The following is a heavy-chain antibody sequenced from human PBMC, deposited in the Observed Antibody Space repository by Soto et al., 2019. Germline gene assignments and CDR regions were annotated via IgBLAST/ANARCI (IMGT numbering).Heavy chain of an antibody. J-gene: IGHJ5*02. Sequence: SETLSLTCTVSGGSISSYYWNWIRQPPGKGLERIGYSHESGSSKYNPSLKSRVGISVDTSKSQFSLKLSSVTAADTAVYYCATQEVGGSYVYTFDPWGQGTLVTVS. CDR2: SHESGSS. CDR3: ATQEVGGSYVYTFDP. V-gene: IGHV4-59*08. CDR1: GGSISSYY. D-gene: IGHD1-26*01.